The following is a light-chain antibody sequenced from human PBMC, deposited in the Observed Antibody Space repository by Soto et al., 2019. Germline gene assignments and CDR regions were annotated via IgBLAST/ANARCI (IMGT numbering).Light chain of an antibody. J-gene: IGKJ4*01. CDR1: QSISIY. CDR3: QQSYSTPAP. V-gene: IGKV1-39*01. CDR2: AAS. Sequence: DIQMTQSPSSLSASVGDRVTITCRASQSISIYLNWYQQKPGKAPKLLIYAASSLQSGVPSRFSGSGSGTDFTLTISSLQPEDFATYYCQQSYSTPAPFGGGTKVEIK.